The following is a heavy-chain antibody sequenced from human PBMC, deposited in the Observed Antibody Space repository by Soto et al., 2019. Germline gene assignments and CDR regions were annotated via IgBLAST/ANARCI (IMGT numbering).Heavy chain of an antibody. CDR2: IWYDGSNK. J-gene: IGHJ4*02. D-gene: IGHD1-7*01. CDR3: ARDFLGSTGTTYLDY. CDR1: GFTFSSYG. V-gene: IGHV3-33*01. Sequence: QVQLVESGGGVVQPGRSLRLSCAASGFTFSSYGMHWVRQAPGKGLEWVAVIWYDGSNKYYADSVKGRFTISRDNSKNTLYLQMNSLRAEDTAVYYCARDFLGSTGTTYLDYWGQGTLVTVSS.